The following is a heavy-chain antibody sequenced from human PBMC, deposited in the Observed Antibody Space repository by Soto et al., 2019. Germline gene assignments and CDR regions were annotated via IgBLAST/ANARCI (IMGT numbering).Heavy chain of an antibody. D-gene: IGHD3-16*01. CDR1: GDSISSGNKY. J-gene: IGHJ6*02. CDR3: ARVPSPFDYYYAMDV. Sequence: SETLSLTCTVSGDSISSGNKYWSWIRQPPGKGLEWIGYIFSSGTTYYNPSLKSRLTMSLDASQNQFSLKLNSLTDADTAVYFCARVPSPFDYYYAMDVWGQGTTVTVYS. V-gene: IGHV4-30-4*01. CDR2: IFSSGTT.